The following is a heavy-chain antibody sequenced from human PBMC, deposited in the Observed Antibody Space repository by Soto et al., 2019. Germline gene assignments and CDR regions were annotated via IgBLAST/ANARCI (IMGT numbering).Heavy chain of an antibody. D-gene: IGHD3-3*01. CDR1: GGSISSGDYY. V-gene: IGHV4-30-4*01. CDR2: IYYSGST. CDR3: ARGRYDFWSGSYYYFDY. Sequence: SETLSLTCTVSGGSISSGDYYWSWIRQPPGKGLEWIGYIYYSGSTYYNPSLKSRVTISVDTSKNQLSLKLSSVTAADTAVYYCARGRYDFWSGSYYYFDYWGQGTLVTVSS. J-gene: IGHJ4*02.